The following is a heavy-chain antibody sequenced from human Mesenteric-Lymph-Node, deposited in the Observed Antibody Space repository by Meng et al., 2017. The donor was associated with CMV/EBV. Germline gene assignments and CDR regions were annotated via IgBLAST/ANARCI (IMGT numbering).Heavy chain of an antibody. CDR2: ISWNSGVI. V-gene: IGHV3-9*03. CDR1: GFTFDDYA. J-gene: IGHJ3*02. Sequence: SLKISCAASGFTFDDYAMHWVRQAPGKGLEWVSGISWNSGVIDYADSVRGRFTISRDNAKNSLFLEMNSLRADDMALYYCAKDAGGVGPTTGPFDIWGQGTMVTVSS. D-gene: IGHD1-26*01. CDR3: AKDAGGVGPTTGPFDI.